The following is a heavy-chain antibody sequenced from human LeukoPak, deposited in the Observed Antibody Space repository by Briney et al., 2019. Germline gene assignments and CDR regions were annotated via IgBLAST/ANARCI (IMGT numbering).Heavy chain of an antibody. Sequence: GGSLRPSCAASGFTFSSYAMSWVRQAPGKGLEWVSAISGSGGSTYYADSVKGRFTISRDNSKNTLYLQMNSLRAEDTAVYYCAKDRQWLGTFDYWGQGTLVTVSS. CDR3: AKDRQWLGTFDY. V-gene: IGHV3-23*01. J-gene: IGHJ4*02. D-gene: IGHD6-19*01. CDR1: GFTFSSYA. CDR2: ISGSGGST.